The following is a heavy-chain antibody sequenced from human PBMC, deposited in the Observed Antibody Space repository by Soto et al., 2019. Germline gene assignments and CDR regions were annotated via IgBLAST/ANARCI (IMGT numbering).Heavy chain of an antibody. CDR3: ATDFLLRFLEWLNSYYMDV. J-gene: IGHJ6*03. CDR1: GFTFSSYA. D-gene: IGHD3-3*01. Sequence: GGSLRLSCAASGFTFSSYAMSWVRQAPGKGLEWVSAISGSGGSTYYADSVKGRFTISRDNSKNTLYLQMNSLRAEDTAVYYCATDFLLRFLEWLNSYYMDVWGKGTTVTVSS. V-gene: IGHV3-23*01. CDR2: ISGSGGST.